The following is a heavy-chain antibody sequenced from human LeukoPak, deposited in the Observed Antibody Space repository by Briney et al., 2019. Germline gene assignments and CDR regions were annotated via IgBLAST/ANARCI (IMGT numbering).Heavy chain of an antibody. CDR3: AKRPGYSYGTDY. V-gene: IGHV3-23*01. Sequence: AGGSLRLSCATSGFTFSSYAMRWVRQAPGKGLEWVSAISGSGGSAYYADSVKGRFTISRDNSKNTLYLQMNSLRAEDTAVYYCAKRPGYSYGTDYWGQGTLVTVSS. D-gene: IGHD5-18*01. CDR2: ISGSGGSA. CDR1: GFTFSSYA. J-gene: IGHJ4*02.